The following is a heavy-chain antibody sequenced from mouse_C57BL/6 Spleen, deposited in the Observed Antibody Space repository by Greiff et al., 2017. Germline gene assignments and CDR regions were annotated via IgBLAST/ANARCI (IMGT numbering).Heavy chain of an antibody. CDR2: IWSGGST. CDR3: ASSLWLPEMDY. V-gene: IGHV2-2*01. D-gene: IGHD1-1*02. Sequence: VQLQQSGPGLVQPSQSLSITCTVSGFSLTSYGVHWVRQSPGKGLEWLGVIWSGGSTDYNAACISRLSISKDNSKSQVVFKMTRLQSDDTAIYYCASSLWLPEMDYWGQGTSVTVSS. CDR1: GFSLTSYG. J-gene: IGHJ4*01.